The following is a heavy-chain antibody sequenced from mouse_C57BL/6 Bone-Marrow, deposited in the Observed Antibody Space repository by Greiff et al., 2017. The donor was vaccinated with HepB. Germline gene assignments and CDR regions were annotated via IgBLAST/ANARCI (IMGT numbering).Heavy chain of an antibody. D-gene: IGHD1-1*01. Sequence: QVHVKQSGAELARPGASVKLSCKASGYTFTSYGISWVKQRTGQGLEWIGEIYPRSGNTYYNEKFKGKATLTADKSSSTAYMELRSLTSEDSAVYFCARSGYYGSSYYFDYWGQGTTLTVSS. J-gene: IGHJ2*01. V-gene: IGHV1-81*01. CDR1: GYTFTSYG. CDR3: ARSGYYGSSYYFDY. CDR2: IYPRSGNT.